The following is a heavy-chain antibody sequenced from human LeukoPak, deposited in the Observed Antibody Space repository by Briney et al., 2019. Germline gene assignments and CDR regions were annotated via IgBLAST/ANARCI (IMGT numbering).Heavy chain of an antibody. CDR3: ARDNSVNWFDP. J-gene: IGHJ5*02. D-gene: IGHD3-10*01. V-gene: IGHV4-34*01. CDR1: GGSFIGFH. CDR2: INHSGST. Sequence: TSETLSLTCAVYGGSFIGFHWNWIRQPPGKGLEWIGDINHSGSTNYNPSLTSRVTISVDTSKNQFSLKLSSVTAADAAVYYCARDNSVNWFDPWGQGTLVTVSS.